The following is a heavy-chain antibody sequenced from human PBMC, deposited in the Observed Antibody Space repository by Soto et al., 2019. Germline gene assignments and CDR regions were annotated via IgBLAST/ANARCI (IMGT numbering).Heavy chain of an antibody. D-gene: IGHD4-17*01. J-gene: IGHJ4*02. CDR2: IWYDGSNK. CDR1: GFTFSSYG. CDR3: ARDTGTVTDLDY. Sequence: PGGSLRLSCAASGFTFSSYGMHWVRQAPGKGLEWAAVIWYDGSNKYYADSVKGRFTISRDNSKNTLYLQMNSLRAEDTAVYYCARDTGTVTDLDYWGQGTLVTVSS. V-gene: IGHV3-33*01.